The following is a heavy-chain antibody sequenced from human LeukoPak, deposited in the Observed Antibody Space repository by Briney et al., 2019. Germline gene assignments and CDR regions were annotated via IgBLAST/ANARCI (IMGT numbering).Heavy chain of an antibody. V-gene: IGHV3-21*01. Sequence: GGSLRLPCAASGFTFSSYSMNWVRQAPGKGLQWVSSISSSSSYIYYADSVKGRFTISRDNAKNSLYLQMNSLRAEDTAVYYCARDPGYCSSTSCYLWGQGTLVTVSS. CDR2: ISSSSSYI. CDR1: GFTFSSYS. D-gene: IGHD2-2*01. J-gene: IGHJ4*02. CDR3: ARDPGYCSSTSCYL.